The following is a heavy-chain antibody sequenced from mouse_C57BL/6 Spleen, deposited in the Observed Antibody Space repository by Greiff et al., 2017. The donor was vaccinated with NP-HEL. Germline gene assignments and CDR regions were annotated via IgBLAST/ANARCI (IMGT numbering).Heavy chain of an antibody. Sequence: QVHVKQSGAELVKPGASVKMSCKASGYTFTTYPIEWMKQNHGKSLEWIGNFHPYNDDTKYNEKFKGKATLTVEKSSSTVYLELSRLTSDDSAVYYCARGDSSGHVYYFDYWGQGTTLTVSS. V-gene: IGHV1-47*01. CDR3: ARGDSSGHVYYFDY. CDR2: FHPYNDDT. J-gene: IGHJ2*01. D-gene: IGHD3-2*02. CDR1: GYTFTTYP.